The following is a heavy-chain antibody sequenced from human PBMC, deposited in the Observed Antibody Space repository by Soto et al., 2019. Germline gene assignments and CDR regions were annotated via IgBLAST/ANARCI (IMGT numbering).Heavy chain of an antibody. J-gene: IGHJ6*03. CDR3: ARQGIPYNSGSGDYFYYYYNYMDV. CDR1: GYTFTNYA. Sequence: QAQLVQSGAEVKKPGASVKVSCKASGYTFTNYAVHWLRQAPGQGLEWMGWLNAGNGDTKYSPTFQYRVTISRDTSASIAYMELSSLRSEDTAVYYCARQGIPYNSGSGDYFYYYYNYMDVWGKGTTVTVSS. V-gene: IGHV1-3*01. D-gene: IGHD3-10*01. CDR2: LNAGNGDT.